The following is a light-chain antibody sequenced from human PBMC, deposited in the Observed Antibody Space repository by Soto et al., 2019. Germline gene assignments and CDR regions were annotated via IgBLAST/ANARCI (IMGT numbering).Light chain of an antibody. V-gene: IGKV3-15*01. CDR2: GAS. J-gene: IGKJ2*01. CDR1: ETVRTK. CDR3: QQYYNWPPYT. Sequence: IVMTQSPATLSVSPGERGTLSCSASETVRTKLAWFQQKPGQTPSLLIFGASTRATGIPTRFTGTGSEPEFTLTIGSLQSEDLAVYYCQQYYNWPPYTFGQGTKVDIK.